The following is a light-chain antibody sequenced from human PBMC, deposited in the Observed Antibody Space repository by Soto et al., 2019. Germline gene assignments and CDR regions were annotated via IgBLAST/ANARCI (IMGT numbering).Light chain of an antibody. V-gene: IGKV1-5*03. CDR1: QSIRSL. CDR3: QQYENYPFT. Sequence: DIQMTQSPSTPSASVGDRVTITCRASQSIRSLLAWYQQKPGKAPKVLIYKASSLESGVPSRFSASGSGTEFTLTISSLLPDEFAAYYCQQYENYPFTFSGGTKVEIK. CDR2: KAS. J-gene: IGKJ4*01.